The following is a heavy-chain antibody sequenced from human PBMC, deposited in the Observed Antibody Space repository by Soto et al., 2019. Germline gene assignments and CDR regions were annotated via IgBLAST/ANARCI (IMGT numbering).Heavy chain of an antibody. CDR2: ISSSSSTI. D-gene: IGHD3-22*01. J-gene: IGHJ1*01. CDR1: GFTFSSYS. V-gene: IGHV3-48*02. CDR3: ARGAGYDSSGYSRLFQH. Sequence: PGGSLRLSCAASGFTFSSYSMNWVRQAPGKGLEWVSYISSSSSTIYYADSVKGRFTISRDNAKNSLYLQMNSLRDEDTAVYYCARGAGYDSSGYSRLFQHWGQGTLVTVST.